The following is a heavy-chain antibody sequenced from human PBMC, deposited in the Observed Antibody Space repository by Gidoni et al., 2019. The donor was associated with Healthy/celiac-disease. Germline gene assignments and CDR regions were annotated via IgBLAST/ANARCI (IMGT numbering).Heavy chain of an antibody. D-gene: IGHD2-8*01. CDR2: ISYDGSNK. CDR1: GFTFLSYG. Sequence: QVPLVESGGGVVQPGRSLRLSCAASGFTFLSYGMHWVRQAPGKGLEWVAVISYDGSNKYYADSVKGRFTISRDNSKNTLYLQMNSLRAEDTAVYYCAKDQGVILYQPHDYFDYWGQGTLVTVSS. J-gene: IGHJ4*02. V-gene: IGHV3-30*18. CDR3: AKDQGVILYQPHDYFDY.